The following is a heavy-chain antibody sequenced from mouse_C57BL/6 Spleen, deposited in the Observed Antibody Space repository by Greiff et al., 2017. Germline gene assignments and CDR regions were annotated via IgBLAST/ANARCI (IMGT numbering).Heavy chain of an antibody. CDR1: GFTFSSYA. CDR2: ISSGGDYT. V-gene: IGHV5-9-1*02. Sequence: EVHLVESGEGLVKPGGSLKLSCAASGFTFSSYAMPWVRQTPEKRLEWVAYISSGGDYTYYADTVKGRFTISRDNARHTLYLQMSSLKSEDTAMYYCTRLITTVVGYAMAYWGQGTSVTVSA. J-gene: IGHJ4*01. CDR3: TRLITTVVGYAMAY. D-gene: IGHD1-1*01.